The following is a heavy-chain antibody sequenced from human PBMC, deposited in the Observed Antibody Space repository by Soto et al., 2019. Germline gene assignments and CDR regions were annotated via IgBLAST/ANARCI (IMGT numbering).Heavy chain of an antibody. J-gene: IGHJ5*02. CDR1: GGSFSGYY. D-gene: IGHD3-16*02. Sequence: SETLSLTCAVYGGSFSGYYWSWIRQPPGKGLEWIGEINHSGSTNYNPSLKSRVTISVDTSKNQFSLKLSSVTAADTAVYYCARVRLMITFGGVIVLGWFDPWGQGTLVTVSS. CDR3: ARVRLMITFGGVIVLGWFDP. V-gene: IGHV4-34*01. CDR2: INHSGST.